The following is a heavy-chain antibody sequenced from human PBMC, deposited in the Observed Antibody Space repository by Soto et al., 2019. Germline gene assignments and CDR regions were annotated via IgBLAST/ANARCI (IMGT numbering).Heavy chain of an antibody. Sequence: SVKVSCKASGGTFSSYAISWVRQAPGQGLEWMGGIIPIFGTANYAQKFQGRVTITADESTSTAYMELSSLRSEDTAVYYCAVGGGSCNSCYYYGMDVWGQGTTVTVSS. V-gene: IGHV1-69*13. CDR1: GGTFSSYA. D-gene: IGHD2-15*01. J-gene: IGHJ6*02. CDR3: AVGGGSCNSCYYYGMDV. CDR2: IIPIFGTA.